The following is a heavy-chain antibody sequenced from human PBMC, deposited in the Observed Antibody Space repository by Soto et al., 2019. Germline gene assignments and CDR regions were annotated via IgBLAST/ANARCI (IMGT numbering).Heavy chain of an antibody. J-gene: IGHJ5*02. Sequence: PSETLSLTCAVYGGSFGGYYWSWIRQPPGKGLEWIGEINHSGSTNYNPSLKSRVTISVDTSKNQFSLKLSSVTAADTAVYYCARGLYSSSSDGGFLGGGHNWFDPWGQGTLVTVSS. CDR2: INHSGST. CDR3: ARGLYSSSSDGGFLGGGHNWFDP. V-gene: IGHV4-34*01. D-gene: IGHD6-6*01. CDR1: GGSFGGYY.